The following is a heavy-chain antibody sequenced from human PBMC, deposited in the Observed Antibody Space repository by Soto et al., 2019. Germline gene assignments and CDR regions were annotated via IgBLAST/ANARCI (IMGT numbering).Heavy chain of an antibody. CDR1: GYSFSSYW. CDR2: IYPGDSDT. D-gene: IGHD3-10*01. V-gene: IGHV5-51*01. J-gene: IGHJ4*02. CDR3: ARALRFGSMVRGLYYFDY. Sequence: PGESLKVSCKGSGYSFSSYWIGWGRQMPGKGLEWMGIIYPGDSDTRYSPSFQGQVTISADKSISTAYLLWSSLKASDTAMYYCARALRFGSMVRGLYYFDYWGQGTLVTVSS.